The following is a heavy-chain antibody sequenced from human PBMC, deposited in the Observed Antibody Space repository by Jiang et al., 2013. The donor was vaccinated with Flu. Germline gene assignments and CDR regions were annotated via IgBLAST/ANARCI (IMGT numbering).Heavy chain of an antibody. CDR2: IIPIFGTA. CDR1: GYTFTNYA. V-gene: IGHV1-69*01. CDR3: ARSYFPAGALNSGVYNWFDP. J-gene: IGHJ5*02. D-gene: IGHD3-9*01. Sequence: EASGYTFTNYAISWVRQAPGQGLEWMGGIIPIFGTANYAQKFQGRVTITADESTSTAYMELSSLRSEDTAVYYCARSYFPAGALNSGVYNWFDPWGQGTLVTVSS.